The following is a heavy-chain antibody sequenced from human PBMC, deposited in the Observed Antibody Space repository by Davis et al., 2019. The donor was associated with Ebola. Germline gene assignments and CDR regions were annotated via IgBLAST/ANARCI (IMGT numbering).Heavy chain of an antibody. V-gene: IGHV3-7*03. Sequence: GESLKISCAASGFTFSTYWMNWVRQAPGKGLEWVANINQDGSEKYCVDSVKGRFTISRDNAKNSLYLQMNSLRAEDTAVYYCAREIEYYEILTGYFPYWGQGTLVTVSS. J-gene: IGHJ4*02. CDR2: INQDGSEK. CDR3: AREIEYYEILTGYFPY. CDR1: GFTFSTYW. D-gene: IGHD3-9*01.